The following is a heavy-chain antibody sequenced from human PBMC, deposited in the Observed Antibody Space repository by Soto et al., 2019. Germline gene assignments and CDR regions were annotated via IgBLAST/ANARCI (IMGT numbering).Heavy chain of an antibody. CDR1: GGTISSWY. V-gene: IGHV4-59*08. CDR2: IYYSGST. CDR3: ARGHYDFWSSYSYYNWFDP. J-gene: IGHJ5*02. Sequence: SETLSLTCTVSGGTISSWYWSWIRQPPGKGLEWIGYIYYSGSTNCNPSLKSRVTISVDTSKNQFSLKLSSVTAADTAVYYCARGHYDFWSSYSYYNWFDPWGQGTLVTVSS. D-gene: IGHD3-3*01.